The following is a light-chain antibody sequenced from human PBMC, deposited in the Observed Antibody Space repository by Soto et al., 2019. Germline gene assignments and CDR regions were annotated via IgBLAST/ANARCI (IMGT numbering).Light chain of an antibody. CDR3: ISYTNRQSYV. CDR2: AVS. J-gene: IGLJ1*01. V-gene: IGLV2-14*01. CDR1: SSEIGSYDH. Sequence: HSALTQPASGSRSPGQSITISCSGTSSEIGSYDHVAWYQQFPGKSPKLMIYAVSDRPSGVSDRFSGSKSGITASLTISGLQTEDEADYYCISYTNRQSYVFGTGTKVTVL.